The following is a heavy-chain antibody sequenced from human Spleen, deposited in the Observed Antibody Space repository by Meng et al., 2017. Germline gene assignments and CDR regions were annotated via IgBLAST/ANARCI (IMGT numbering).Heavy chain of an antibody. D-gene: IGHD2-15*01. CDR2: ISYDGSNK. CDR3: AKTYCSGGSCYSGGGDY. J-gene: IGHJ4*02. Sequence: GGSLRLSCAASGFTFSSYAMHWVRQAPGKGLEWVAVISYDGSNKYYADSVKGRFTISRDNSKNTLSLQMNSLRAEDTAVYYCAKTYCSGGSCYSGGGDYWGQGTLVTVSS. V-gene: IGHV3-30*07. CDR1: GFTFSSYA.